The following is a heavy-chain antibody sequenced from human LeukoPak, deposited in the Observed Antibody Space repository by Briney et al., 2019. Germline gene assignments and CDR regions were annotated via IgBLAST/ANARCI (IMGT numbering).Heavy chain of an antibody. V-gene: IGHV4-59*01. CDR3: ARDRLRHLRAFDI. D-gene: IGHD3-16*01. CDR2: IYYSGST. Sequence: KPSETLSLTCTVSGGSISSYYWSWIRQPPGKGLEWIGYIYYSGSTNYNPSLKSRVTISVDTSKNQFSLKLSSVTAADTAVYYCARDRLRHLRAFDIWGQGTMVTVSS. CDR1: GGSISSYY. J-gene: IGHJ3*02.